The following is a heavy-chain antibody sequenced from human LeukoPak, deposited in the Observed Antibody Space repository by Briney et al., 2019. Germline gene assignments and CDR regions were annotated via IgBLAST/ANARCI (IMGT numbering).Heavy chain of an antibody. CDR3: VNRPYDFRDY. J-gene: IGHJ4*02. Sequence: GGSLRLSCAASGFTFSIYAMSWVRQAPGKGLEWVSAISGSGGGTYAADSVTGRFTISRDNSRNTLFLQMNDLRVEDTAVYYCVNRPYDFRDYWGQGTLVTVSS. D-gene: IGHD3-3*01. V-gene: IGHV3-23*01. CDR2: ISGSGGGT. CDR1: GFTFSIYA.